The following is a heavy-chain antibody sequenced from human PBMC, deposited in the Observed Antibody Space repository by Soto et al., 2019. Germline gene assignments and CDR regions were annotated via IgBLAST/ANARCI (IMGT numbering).Heavy chain of an antibody. Sequence: ASVKVSCKASGDTFSSYSITWVRQAPGQGLEWMGGIIPVFGSANYAQKFQGRVTITADESTSTAYMELSSLSSQDTAVYYCARAGIAYCSSTTCFLYYYVMDVWGQGTTVTVSS. CDR1: GDTFSSYS. J-gene: IGHJ6*02. D-gene: IGHD2-2*01. V-gene: IGHV1-69*13. CDR3: ARAGIAYCSSTTCFLYYYVMDV. CDR2: IIPVFGSA.